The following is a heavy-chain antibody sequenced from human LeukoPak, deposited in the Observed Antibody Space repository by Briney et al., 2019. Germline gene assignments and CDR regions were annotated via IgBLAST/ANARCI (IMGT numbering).Heavy chain of an antibody. V-gene: IGHV3-7*03. CDR2: IKQDGSEK. CDR1: GFTFSSYW. CDR3: ARGPYYDILTGYYPPDY. Sequence: GGSLRLSCAASGFTFSSYWMSWVRRAPGKGLEWVANIKQDGSEKYYVDSVKGRFTISRDNAKNSLYLQMNSLRAEDTAVYYCARGPYYDILTGYYPPDYWGQGTLVTVSS. J-gene: IGHJ4*02. D-gene: IGHD3-9*01.